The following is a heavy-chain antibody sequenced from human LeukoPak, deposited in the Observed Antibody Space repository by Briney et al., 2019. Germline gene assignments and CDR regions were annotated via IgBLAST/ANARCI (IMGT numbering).Heavy chain of an antibody. Sequence: GESLKISCKGSGYSFTSYWIGWVRPMPGKGLEWMGIIYPGDSDTRYSPSFQGQVTISADKSISTAYLQWSSLKASDTAMYYCARQILYSSSWYYWFDPWGQGTLVTVSS. CDR3: ARQILYSSSWYYWFDP. V-gene: IGHV5-51*01. CDR1: GYSFTSYW. CDR2: IYPGDSDT. J-gene: IGHJ5*02. D-gene: IGHD6-13*01.